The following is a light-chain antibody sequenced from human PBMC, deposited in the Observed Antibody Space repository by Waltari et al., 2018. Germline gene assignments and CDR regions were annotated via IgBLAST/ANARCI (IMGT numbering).Light chain of an antibody. Sequence: EIVVTQSPATLSLSPGERATLSCRASENVDTNIAWYQQKPGQPHRLLISGASTRATAIPPRFSGSGSGTEFTLSISSLQSEDFAVYYCHQYKNWPPWTFGQGTKVEIK. CDR2: GAS. CDR1: ENVDTN. J-gene: IGKJ1*01. V-gene: IGKV3-15*01. CDR3: HQYKNWPPWT.